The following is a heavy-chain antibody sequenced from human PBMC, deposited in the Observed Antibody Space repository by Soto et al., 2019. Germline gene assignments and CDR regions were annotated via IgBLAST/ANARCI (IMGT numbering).Heavy chain of an antibody. CDR3: ARWRTLFDY. CDR2: SYYSEST. J-gene: IGHJ4*02. V-gene: IGHV4-59*01. Sequence: QVQLQESAPGLVKPSETLSLICTVSAGSITSYYWSWIRQPPVKGLEWIGYSYYSESTNYTPSLKSRVTISVDTAKSQLSLKLSSVSAEDTAVYYCARWRTLFDYWCPGTLVTVSS. D-gene: IGHD1-1*01. CDR1: AGSITSYY.